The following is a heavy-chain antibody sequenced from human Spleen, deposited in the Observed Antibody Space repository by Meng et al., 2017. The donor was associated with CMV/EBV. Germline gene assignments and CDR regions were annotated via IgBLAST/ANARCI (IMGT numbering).Heavy chain of an antibody. V-gene: IGHV3-49*04. CDR3: ARMYPSHLHYYGMDV. CDR1: GFSFGDYV. D-gene: IGHD2-8*01. Sequence: GESLKISCIGSGFSFGDYVMNWVRQAPGKGLEWVGFIRSTAYGGTPESATSVKGRFTISRDDSKSIAYLQMNSLKSEDTALYYCARMYPSHLHYYGMDVWGQGTTVTVSS. J-gene: IGHJ6*02. CDR2: IRSTAYGGTP.